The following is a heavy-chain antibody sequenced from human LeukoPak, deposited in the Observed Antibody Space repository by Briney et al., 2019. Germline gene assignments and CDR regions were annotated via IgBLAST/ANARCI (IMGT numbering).Heavy chain of an antibody. CDR3: ASLVVALRRGFDP. CDR1: GGSISSSSYY. Sequence: SETLSLTCTVSGGSISSSSYYWGWIRQPPGKGLEWIGSIYYGGSTYYNPSLKSRVTISVDTSKNQFSLKLRSVTAADTAVYYCASLVVALRRGFDPWGQGTLVTVSS. D-gene: IGHD2-15*01. J-gene: IGHJ5*02. V-gene: IGHV4-39*07. CDR2: IYYGGST.